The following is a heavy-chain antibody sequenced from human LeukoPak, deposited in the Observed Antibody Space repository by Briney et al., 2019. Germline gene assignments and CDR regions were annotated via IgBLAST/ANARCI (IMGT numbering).Heavy chain of an antibody. V-gene: IGHV4-34*01. CDR2: INHSGGT. J-gene: IGHJ4*02. D-gene: IGHD3-22*01. CDR1: GGSFSGYY. CDR3: ARSDSSGFVDY. Sequence: PSETLSLTCAVYGGSFSGYYWSWIRQPPGKGLEWIGEINHSGGTNYNPSLKSRVTISVDTSKNQFSLKLSSVTAADTAVYYCARSDSSGFVDYWGQGTLVTVSS.